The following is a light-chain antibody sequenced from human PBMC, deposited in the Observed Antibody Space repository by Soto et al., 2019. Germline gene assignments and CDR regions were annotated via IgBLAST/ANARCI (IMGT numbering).Light chain of an antibody. CDR2: GAS. Sequence: EIVMTQSPATLSVSPGERATLSCRASQSICSNLAWYQQKPGQATRLLIYGASTRATGIPARISGSGSGTEFTLSISSLQSEDFAVYYCQQYNNWPPLTFGGGTKVEIK. J-gene: IGKJ4*01. CDR1: QSICSN. CDR3: QQYNNWPPLT. V-gene: IGKV3-15*01.